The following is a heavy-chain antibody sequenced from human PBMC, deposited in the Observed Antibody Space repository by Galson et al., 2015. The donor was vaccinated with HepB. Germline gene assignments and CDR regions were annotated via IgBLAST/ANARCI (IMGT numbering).Heavy chain of an antibody. CDR3: ARDALRFLEWPTIYYMDV. V-gene: IGHV1-2*06. J-gene: IGHJ6*03. Sequence: SVKVSCKASGYTFTGYYMHWVRQAPGQGLEWMGRINPNSGGTNYAQKFQGRVTMTRDTSISTAYMELSRLRSDDTAVYYCARDALRFLEWPTIYYMDVWGKGTTVTVSS. CDR1: GYTFTGYY. D-gene: IGHD3-3*01. CDR2: INPNSGGT.